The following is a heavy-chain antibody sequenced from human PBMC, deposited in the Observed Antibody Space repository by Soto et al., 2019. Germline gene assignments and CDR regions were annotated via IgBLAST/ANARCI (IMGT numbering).Heavy chain of an antibody. CDR3: ANAGNDVCNGCYMYYGMNV. D-gene: IGHD3-3*01. CDR2: ISYDGSNT. V-gene: IGHV3-30*18. Sequence: GGSLRLSCAASGFTFSIYGMHWVRQAPGKGLEWVAVISYDGSNTNYADSVKGRFTLSRDNFKTTVYLQMNSLRPEDTAVYYCANAGNDVCNGCYMYYGMNVWGRGSTV. J-gene: IGHJ6*02. CDR1: GFTFSIYG.